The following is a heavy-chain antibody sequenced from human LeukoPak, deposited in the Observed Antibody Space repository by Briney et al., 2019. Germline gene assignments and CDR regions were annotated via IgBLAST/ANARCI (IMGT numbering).Heavy chain of an antibody. Sequence: SSETLSLTCTVCGGSISSYYLSWLRQPAGKGLEWIGRIYTCGSTNYNPSLKSRVTMSVDTSKNQFSLELSTVSAANTAVYYCARDRWSGESDYWAQGTLVTVSP. CDR3: ARDRWSGESDY. CDR2: IYTCGST. D-gene: IGHD4-23*01. CDR1: GGSISSYY. J-gene: IGHJ4*02. V-gene: IGHV4-4*07.